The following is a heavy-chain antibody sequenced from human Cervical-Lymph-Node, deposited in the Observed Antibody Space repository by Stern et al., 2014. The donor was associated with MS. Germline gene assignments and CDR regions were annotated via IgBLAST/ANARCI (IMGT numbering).Heavy chain of an antibody. CDR1: GYTFTDYY. CDR3: ARASTTANNYYDGVDV. D-gene: IGHD1-1*01. Sequence: QVQLVQSGAEVKNPGASVKVSCKASGYTFTDYYMQWMRQAPGQGLEWMGWINPNNGGTKSAQKFQGWVTMTSDTSTSTAYMELSRLRSDDTAIYYCARASTTANNYYDGVDVWGQGTTVTVTS. CDR2: INPNNGGT. V-gene: IGHV1-2*04. J-gene: IGHJ6*02.